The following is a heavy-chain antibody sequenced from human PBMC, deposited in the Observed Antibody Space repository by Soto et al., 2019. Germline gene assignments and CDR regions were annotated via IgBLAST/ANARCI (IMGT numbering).Heavy chain of an antibody. CDR1: GFTFSNYD. J-gene: IGHJ4*02. CDR3: AKDFYTVRVPAAPRPHYFDF. D-gene: IGHD2-2*01. Sequence: QVQLVESGGGVVQPGRSLRLYCAASGFTFSNYDMHWVRQAPGEGLEWVAVLSFDGSNKNYADSVKGRFTISRDNSKNTLFLQMNSLRTEDTAVYFCAKDFYTVRVPAAPRPHYFDFWGPGTLVTVSS. CDR2: LSFDGSNK. V-gene: IGHV3-30*18.